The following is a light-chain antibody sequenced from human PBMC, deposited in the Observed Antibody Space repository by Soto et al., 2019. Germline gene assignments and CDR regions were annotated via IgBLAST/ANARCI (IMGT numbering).Light chain of an antibody. J-gene: IGLJ2*01. CDR3: SSYTSTNIVI. CDR1: SSDVGTYIY. V-gene: IGLV2-14*01. CDR2: DVS. Sequence: QSALTQPASVSGSPGQSITISCTGTSSDVGTYIYVSWYQQHPGKAPKLVIYDVSNWPSGVSNRFSGSKSGSTASLTISGLQAEDEADYYCSSYTSTNIVIFGGGTKVTVL.